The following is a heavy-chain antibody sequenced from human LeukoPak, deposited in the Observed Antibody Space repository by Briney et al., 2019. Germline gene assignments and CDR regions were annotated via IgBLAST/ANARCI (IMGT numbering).Heavy chain of an antibody. J-gene: IGHJ4*02. CDR2: IYTSGST. D-gene: IGHD5-12*01. CDR3: ARGGELEIVAHFDY. CDR1: GGSMNSYY. V-gene: IGHV4-4*07. Sequence: SETLSLTCTVSGGSMNSYYWTWIRQPAGKGLEWIGRIYTSGSTDYNPSLKSRVTMSLDTSKNQFSLRLSSVTAADTAVYYCARGGELEIVAHFDYWGQGTLVTVSS.